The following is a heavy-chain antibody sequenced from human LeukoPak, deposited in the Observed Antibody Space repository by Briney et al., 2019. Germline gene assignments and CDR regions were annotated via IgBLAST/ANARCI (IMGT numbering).Heavy chain of an antibody. CDR1: GFTFSSYL. CDR2: IKQDGSEK. J-gene: IGHJ4*02. V-gene: IGHV3-7*01. D-gene: IGHD1-14*01. CDR3: AKDPGRWTQIDY. Sequence: AGGSLRLSCAASGFTFSSYLMSWVRQAPGKGLEGVANIKQDGSEKYYVDSVKGRFTSSRDNSKNTLYLQMNSLRAEDTAVYYCAKDPGRWTQIDYWGQGTLVTVSS.